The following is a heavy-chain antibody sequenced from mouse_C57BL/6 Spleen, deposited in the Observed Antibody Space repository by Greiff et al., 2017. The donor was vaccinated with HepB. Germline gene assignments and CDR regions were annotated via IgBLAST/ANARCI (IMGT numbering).Heavy chain of an antibody. V-gene: IGHV1-72*01. CDR1: GYTFTSYW. CDR2: IDPNSGGT. J-gene: IGHJ4*01. CDR3: ARSGDSRRGGNYAMDY. Sequence: QVQLQQPGAELVKPGASVKLSCKASGYTFTSYWMHWVKQRPGRGLEWIGRIDPNSGGTKYNEKFKSKATLTVDKPSSTAYMQLSSLTSEDSAVYYCARSGDSRRGGNYAMDYWGQGTSVTVSS. D-gene: IGHD3-1*01.